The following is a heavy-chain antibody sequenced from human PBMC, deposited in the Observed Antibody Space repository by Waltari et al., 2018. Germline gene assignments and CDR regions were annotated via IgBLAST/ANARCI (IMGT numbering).Heavy chain of an antibody. CDR1: GFTFSSYA. V-gene: IGHV3-23*03. Sequence: VQLLESGGGLVQPGGSLRLSCAASGFTFSSYAMSWVRQAPGKGLEWVSVIYSGGSTYYADSVKGRFTISRDNSKNTLYLQMNSLRAEDTAVYYCAKPPRQQQLAYYFDYWGQGTLVTVSS. CDR2: IYSGGST. CDR3: AKPPRQQQLAYYFDY. J-gene: IGHJ4*02. D-gene: IGHD6-13*01.